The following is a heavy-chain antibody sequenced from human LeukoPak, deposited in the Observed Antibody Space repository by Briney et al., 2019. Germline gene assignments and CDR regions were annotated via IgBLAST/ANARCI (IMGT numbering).Heavy chain of an antibody. CDR2: ISYSGTT. V-gene: IGHV4-39*02. Sequence: PSETLSLTCTVSGGSISSGDYYWSWIRQPPGKGLEWIGIISYSGTTYYSPSLESRVTMSVGTSKNHFSMRLTSVTAADTALYYCARTRGRREYGDVLTAYYGFDYWGQGALVTVSS. J-gene: IGHJ4*02. CDR1: GGSISSGDYY. D-gene: IGHD3-9*01. CDR3: ARTRGRREYGDVLTAYYGFDY.